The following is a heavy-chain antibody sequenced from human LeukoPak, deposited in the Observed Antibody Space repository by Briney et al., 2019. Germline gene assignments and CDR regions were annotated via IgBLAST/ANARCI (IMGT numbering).Heavy chain of an antibody. J-gene: IGHJ4*02. D-gene: IGHD6-13*01. CDR3: ARGFSSSCLDY. CDR1: GGSFSGYY. CDR2: INHSGST. V-gene: IGHV4-34*01. Sequence: PSETLSLTCAIYGGSFSGYYWSWIRQPPGKGLEWIGEINHSGSTNYNPSLKSRVTISVDTSKNQFSLKLSSVTAADTAVYYCARGFSSSCLDYWGQGTLVTVSS.